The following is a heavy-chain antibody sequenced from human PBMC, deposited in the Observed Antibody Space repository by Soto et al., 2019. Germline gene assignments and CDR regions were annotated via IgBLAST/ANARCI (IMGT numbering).Heavy chain of an antibody. CDR1: GYTFTSYD. J-gene: IGHJ5*02. CDR3: ARLHCTSPGCVPLDP. Sequence: ASVKVSCKASGYTFTSYDINWVRQATGQGLEWMGWMNPNSGNTGYAQKFQGRVTMSVDTSKKQLSLRLRSVTATDTAVYYCARLHCTSPGCVPLDPWGHGTLVTVSS. V-gene: IGHV1-8*01. D-gene: IGHD2-2*01. CDR2: MNPNSGNT.